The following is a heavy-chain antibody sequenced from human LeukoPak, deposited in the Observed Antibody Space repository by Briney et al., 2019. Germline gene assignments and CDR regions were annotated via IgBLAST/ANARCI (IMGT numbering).Heavy chain of an antibody. CDR2: INPNSGGT. CDR1: GYTFTGYY. V-gene: IGHV1-2*02. CDR3: ARDNRSTPEDIYYYGMDV. J-gene: IGHJ6*02. D-gene: IGHD2-2*01. Sequence: ASVKVSCKASGYTFTGYYMHWVRQAPGQGLEWMGWINPNSGGTNYAQKFQGRVTMTRDTSISTAYMELSRLRSDDTAVYYCARDNRSTPEDIYYYGMDVWGQGTTVTVSS.